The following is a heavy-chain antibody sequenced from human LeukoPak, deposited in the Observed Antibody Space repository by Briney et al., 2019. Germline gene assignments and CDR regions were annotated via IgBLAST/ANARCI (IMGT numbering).Heavy chain of an antibody. J-gene: IGHJ6*02. V-gene: IGHV4-34*01. D-gene: IGHD1-1*01. CDR1: GGSISSYY. CDR2: INHSGST. CDR3: ARGWKPPDV. Sequence: SETLSLTCTVSGGSISSYYWSWIRQPPGKGLEWIGEINHSGSTNYNPSLKSRVTISVDTSKNQFSLKLSSVTAADTAVYYCARGWKPPDVWGQGTTVTVSS.